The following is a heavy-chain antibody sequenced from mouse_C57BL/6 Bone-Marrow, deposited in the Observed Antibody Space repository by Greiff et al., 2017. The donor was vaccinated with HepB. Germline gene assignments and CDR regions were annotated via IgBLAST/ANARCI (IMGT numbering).Heavy chain of an antibody. J-gene: IGHJ4*01. CDR3: ARGQGYCGSPYAMDY. D-gene: IGHD1-1*01. Sequence: VQLQQPGAELVKPGASVKMSCKASGYTFTSYWITWVKQRPGQGLEWIGDIYPGSGSTNYNEKFKSKATLTVDTSSSTAYMQLSSLTSEDSAVYYCARGQGYCGSPYAMDYWGQGTSVTVSS. CDR1: GYTFTSYW. V-gene: IGHV1-55*01. CDR2: IYPGSGST.